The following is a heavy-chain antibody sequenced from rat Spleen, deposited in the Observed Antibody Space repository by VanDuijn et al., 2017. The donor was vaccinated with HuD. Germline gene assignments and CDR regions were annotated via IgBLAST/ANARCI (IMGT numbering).Heavy chain of an antibody. D-gene: IGHD1-2*01. CDR1: GFTVSDYY. Sequence: EVQLMESNGGLVQPGRSLKLSCAASGFTVSDYYMAWVRQAPTAGLEWVATFSIDGRTTYYRESVKGRFIISRDNAKNTLNLQMDSLSSEDTATYYCARHRSYYSSYVYAFDYWGQGVMVTVSS. J-gene: IGHJ2*01. CDR3: ARHRSYYSSYVYAFDY. CDR2: FSIDGRTT. V-gene: IGHV5-29*01.